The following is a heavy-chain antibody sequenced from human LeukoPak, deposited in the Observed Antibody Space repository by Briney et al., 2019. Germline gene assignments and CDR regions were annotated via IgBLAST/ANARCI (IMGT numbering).Heavy chain of an antibody. Sequence: AGGSLRLSCAASGFPFSDYYMSWIRQAPGKGLEWVSYISSSGSTIYYADSVKGRFTISRDNAKNSLYLQMNSLRAEDTAVYYCAKDTYYYDSSGQIHWGQGTLVTVSS. CDR3: AKDTYYYDSSGQIH. CDR1: GFPFSDYY. J-gene: IGHJ4*02. CDR2: ISSSGSTI. V-gene: IGHV3-11*04. D-gene: IGHD3-22*01.